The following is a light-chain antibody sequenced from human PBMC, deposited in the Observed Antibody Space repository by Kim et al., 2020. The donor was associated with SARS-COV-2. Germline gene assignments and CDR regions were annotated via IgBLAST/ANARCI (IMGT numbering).Light chain of an antibody. CDR1: SGHSSYT. CDR2: LYSDGSH. CDR3: QSWDTGIGV. J-gene: IGLJ3*02. Sequence: SVKLTCTLSSGHSSYTIAWHQQQPEKGPRYLMKLYSDGSHRKGDGIPDRFSGSSSGADRYLTISSLQSEDEADYYCQSWDTGIGVFGGGTQLTVL. V-gene: IGLV4-69*01.